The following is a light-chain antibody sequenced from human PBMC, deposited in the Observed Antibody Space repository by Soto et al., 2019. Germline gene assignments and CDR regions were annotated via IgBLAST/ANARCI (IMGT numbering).Light chain of an antibody. J-gene: IGKJ5*01. CDR3: QRRSNSLIH. V-gene: IGKV3-11*01. CDR1: QSVSSY. Sequence: EIVLTQSPATLSLSPGERATLSCRASQSVSSYLAWYQQKPGQTPRLLIYDASNRATGIPARFSGSGSGTVFTLTIRSLEPAAFAVWYSQRRSNSLIHIGQGTRLEIK. CDR2: DAS.